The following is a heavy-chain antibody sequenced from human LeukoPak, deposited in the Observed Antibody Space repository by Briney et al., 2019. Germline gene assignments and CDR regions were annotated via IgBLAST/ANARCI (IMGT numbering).Heavy chain of an antibody. D-gene: IGHD4-17*01. CDR1: GFTFSSYA. CDR3: ARAQMTTVTTNAFDI. Sequence: PGGSLRLSCAASGFTFSSYAMHWVRQAPGKGLEWVAVISYDGRNKYYADSVKGRFTISRDNSKNTLYLQMNSLRAEDTAVYYCARAQMTTVTTNAFDIWGQGTMVTVSS. V-gene: IGHV3-30*04. CDR2: ISYDGRNK. J-gene: IGHJ3*02.